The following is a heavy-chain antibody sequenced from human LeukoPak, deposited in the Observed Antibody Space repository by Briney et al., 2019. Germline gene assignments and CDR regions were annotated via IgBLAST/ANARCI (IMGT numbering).Heavy chain of an antibody. D-gene: IGHD5-18*01. CDR2: IRSKAYGGTT. CDR1: GFTFGDYA. CDR3: TRDRDVDTAMVPRGNFDY. Sequence: PGGSLRLSCTASGFTFGDYAMSWFRQAPGKGLEWVGFIRSKAYGGTTEYAASVKGRFTISRDDSKSIAYLQMNSLKTEDTAVYYCTRDRDVDTAMVPRGNFDYWGQGTLVTVCS. V-gene: IGHV3-49*03. J-gene: IGHJ4*02.